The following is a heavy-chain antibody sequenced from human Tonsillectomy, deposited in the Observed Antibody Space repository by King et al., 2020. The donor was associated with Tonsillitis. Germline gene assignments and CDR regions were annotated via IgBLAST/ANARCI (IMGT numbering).Heavy chain of an antibody. CDR1: VFTFSNHY. V-gene: IGHV3-72*01. Sequence: VQLVESGGGLVQPGGSLRLSCAASVFTFSNHYMDWGRQAPGKGLEWGGRTRNKANSYNTEYAAAVKGRITISRDDSKNSVYLHMNSLKSEDTAVYYCTRVTLIYYLDYWGQGTLVTVSS. CDR3: TRVTLIYYLDY. CDR2: TRNKANSYNT. D-gene: IGHD3-10*01. J-gene: IGHJ4*02.